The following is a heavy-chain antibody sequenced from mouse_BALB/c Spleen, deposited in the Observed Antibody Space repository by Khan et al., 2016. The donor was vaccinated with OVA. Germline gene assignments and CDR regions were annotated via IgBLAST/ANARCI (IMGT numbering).Heavy chain of an antibody. CDR3: AREHYYHYNSMDY. CDR1: GFSLTNYG. Sequence: QVQLKQSGPGLVAPSQSLSITCTISGFSLTNYGVHWIRQPPGKGLEWLVVIWSDGSTTYNSALKSRLTITKDNSTSQVFLQMNSLQTDDTAIYFSAREHYYHYNSMDYWGQGTSVTVSS. CDR2: IWSDGST. V-gene: IGHV2-6-1*01. J-gene: IGHJ4*01. D-gene: IGHD2-1*01.